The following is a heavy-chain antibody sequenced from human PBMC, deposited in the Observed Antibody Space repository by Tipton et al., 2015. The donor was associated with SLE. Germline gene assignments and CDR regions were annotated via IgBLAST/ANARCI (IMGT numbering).Heavy chain of an antibody. J-gene: IGHJ3*01. Sequence: RSLRLSCAASGFTFADYAMHWVRQAPGKGLEWVSGISWNSGTIDYADSVKGRFTISRDNATNSLSLQMNSLRPEDTALYYCAKDLTIFGVFTAFDVWGRGTMVTVSS. CDR2: ISWNSGTI. CDR1: GFTFADYA. D-gene: IGHD3-3*01. CDR3: AKDLTIFGVFTAFDV. V-gene: IGHV3-9*01.